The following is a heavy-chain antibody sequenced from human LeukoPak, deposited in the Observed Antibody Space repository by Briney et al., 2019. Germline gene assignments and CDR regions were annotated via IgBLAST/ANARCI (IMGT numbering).Heavy chain of an antibody. Sequence: GGSLRLSCAASDFTFSSYNMNWVRQAPGKGLEWVSSISSSGNKIYYADSVKGRFTISRDNAKNSLYLQMNSLRAEDTAVYYCASYDSSGYYPIFDYWGQGTLVTVSS. CDR3: ASYDSSGYYPIFDY. V-gene: IGHV3-21*01. D-gene: IGHD3-22*01. J-gene: IGHJ4*02. CDR2: ISSSGNKI. CDR1: DFTFSSYN.